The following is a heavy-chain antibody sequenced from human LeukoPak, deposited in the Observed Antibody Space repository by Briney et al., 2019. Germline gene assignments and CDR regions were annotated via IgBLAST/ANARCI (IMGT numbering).Heavy chain of an antibody. CDR1: GGSISSYY. Sequence: PSETLPLTCTVSGGSISSYYWSWIRQPPGKGLEWIGYIYYSGSTNYNPSLKSRVTISVDTSKNQFSLKLSSVTAADTAVYYCARGGVAVASWGQGTLVTVSS. D-gene: IGHD6-19*01. J-gene: IGHJ5*02. V-gene: IGHV4-59*01. CDR2: IYYSGST. CDR3: ARGGVAVAS.